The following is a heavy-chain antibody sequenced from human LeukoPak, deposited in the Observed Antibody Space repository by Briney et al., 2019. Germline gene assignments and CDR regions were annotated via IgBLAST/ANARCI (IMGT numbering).Heavy chain of an antibody. CDR3: ARVVVVPAAILDYYGMDV. J-gene: IGHJ6*02. V-gene: IGHV4-61*01. CDR1: GGSVSSGSYY. D-gene: IGHD2-2*02. Sequence: SETLSLTCTVSGGSVSSGSYYWSWIRQPPGKGLEWIGYIYYSGSTNYNPSLKSRVTISVDTSKNQFSLKLSSVTAADTAVYYCARVVVVPAAILDYYGMDVWGQGTTVTVSS. CDR2: IYYSGST.